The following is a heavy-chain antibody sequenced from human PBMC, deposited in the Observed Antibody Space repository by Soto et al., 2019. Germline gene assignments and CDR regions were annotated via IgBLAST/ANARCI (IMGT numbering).Heavy chain of an antibody. CDR1: GGSFSSGDYY. D-gene: IGHD3-10*01. CDR2: IYYSGST. J-gene: IGHJ5*02. CDR3: ARGVLLWFGESQRYNWFDP. V-gene: IGHV4-30-4*01. Sequence: PSETLSLTCTVSGGSFSSGDYYWSWIRQPPGKGLEWIGYIYYSGSTYYNPSLKSRVTISVDTSKNQFSLKLSSVTAADTAVYYCARGVLLWFGESQRYNWFDPWGQGTLVTVSS.